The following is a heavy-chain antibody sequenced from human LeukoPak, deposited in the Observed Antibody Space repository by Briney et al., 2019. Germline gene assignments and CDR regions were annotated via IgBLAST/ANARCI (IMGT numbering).Heavy chain of an antibody. CDR3: ARPPSDNPLTGSLYYFDN. CDR2: ISGSGDST. J-gene: IGHJ4*02. CDR1: GFSFSSCA. V-gene: IGHV3-23*01. D-gene: IGHD3-9*01. Sequence: QPGGSLRLSCAASGFSFSSCAMSWVRQAPGKGLEWVSGISGSGDSTDYADSVKGRFTISRDNSKNTLYLQINSLRAEDTAVYYCARPPSDNPLTGSLYYFDNWGQGTLVTVSS.